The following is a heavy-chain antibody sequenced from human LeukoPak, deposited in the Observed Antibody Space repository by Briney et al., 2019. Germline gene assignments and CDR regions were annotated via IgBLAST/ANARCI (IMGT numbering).Heavy chain of an antibody. V-gene: IGHV5-51*01. CDR2: IYPGDSDT. Sequence: GESLKISCTGSGYNFISYWIAWVRQMPGKGLEYMGIIYPGDSDTRYSPSFQGQVTISADKSISTAYLEWSSLKASDTAMYYCARGRSGYYADPFEYWGQGTLVTVSS. D-gene: IGHD3-22*01. J-gene: IGHJ4*02. CDR3: ARGRSGYYADPFEY. CDR1: GYNFISYW.